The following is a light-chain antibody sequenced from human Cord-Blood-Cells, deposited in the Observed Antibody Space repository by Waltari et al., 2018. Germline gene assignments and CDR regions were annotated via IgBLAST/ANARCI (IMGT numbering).Light chain of an antibody. V-gene: IGKV1-39*01. CDR2: AAS. CDR1: QSISSY. CDR3: QQSYSTPHT. J-gene: IGKJ2*01. Sequence: DIQMTQSPSSRSASVGDRVTITCRASQSISSYLNWYQQKPGKAPTLLIYAASSLQSGVPSRFSGSGSGTDFSLASSSLPPEDFATYYCQQSYSTPHTVGQGTTLEIK.